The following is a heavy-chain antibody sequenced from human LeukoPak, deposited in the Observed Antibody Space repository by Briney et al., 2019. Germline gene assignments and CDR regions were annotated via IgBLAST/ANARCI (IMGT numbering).Heavy chain of an antibody. Sequence: SETLSLTCTVSGGSISSYYWSWIRQHPGKGLEWIGYIYYSGSTYYNPSLKSRVTISVDTSKNQFSLKLSSVTAADTAVYYCARVLLTRDSSGYYYDFRYYFDYWGQGTLVTVSS. CDR1: GGSISSYY. CDR2: IYYSGST. CDR3: ARVLLTRDSSGYYYDFRYYFDY. D-gene: IGHD3-22*01. J-gene: IGHJ4*02. V-gene: IGHV4-59*06.